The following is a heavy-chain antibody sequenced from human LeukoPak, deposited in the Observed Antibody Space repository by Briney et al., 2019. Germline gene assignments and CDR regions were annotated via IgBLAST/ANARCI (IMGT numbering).Heavy chain of an antibody. D-gene: IGHD3-10*01. J-gene: IGHJ4*02. V-gene: IGHV3-73*01. CDR1: GFTFSGSA. Sequence: PGGSLRLSCVASGFTFSGSAMHWVRQASGKGLEWVGRIRSKANSYATAYAASVKGRFTISRDDSKNTAYLQMNSLKTEDTAVYYCTRHRDYYGSGSLGDYWGQGSLVTVSS. CDR3: TRHRDYYGSGSLGDY. CDR2: IRSKANSYAT.